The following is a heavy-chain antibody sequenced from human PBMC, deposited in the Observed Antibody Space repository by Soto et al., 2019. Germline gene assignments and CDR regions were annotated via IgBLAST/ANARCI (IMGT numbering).Heavy chain of an antibody. CDR1: GFTFSSYA. Sequence: EVQLLESGGGLVQPGGSLRLSCAASGFTFSSYAMSWVLQAPGKGLEWVSAISGSGGSTYYADSVKGRFTISRDNSKNTLYLQMNSLRAEDTAVYYCAKDLDDSSGYSHDYWGQGTLVTVSS. CDR3: AKDLDDSSGYSHDY. D-gene: IGHD3-22*01. J-gene: IGHJ4*02. V-gene: IGHV3-23*01. CDR2: ISGSGGST.